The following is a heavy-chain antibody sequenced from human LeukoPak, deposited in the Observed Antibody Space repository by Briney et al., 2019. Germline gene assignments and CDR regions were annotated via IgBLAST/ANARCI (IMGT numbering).Heavy chain of an antibody. Sequence: PGGSLRLPCAASGFTFSSYSMNWVRQAPGKGLEWVSSISSSSSYIYYADSVKGRFTISRDNAKNSLYRQMNSLRAEDTAVYYCARDISSGWYQRSDEFDYWGQGTLVTASS. V-gene: IGHV3-21*01. J-gene: IGHJ4*02. D-gene: IGHD6-19*01. CDR2: ISSSSSYI. CDR1: GFTFSSYS. CDR3: ARDISSGWYQRSDEFDY.